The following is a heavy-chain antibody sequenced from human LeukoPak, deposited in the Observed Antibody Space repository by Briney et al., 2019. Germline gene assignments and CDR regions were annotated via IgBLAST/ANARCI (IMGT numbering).Heavy chain of an antibody. Sequence: GGSLRLSCAASGFTFSSYAMSWVRQAPGKGLEWVSAISGSGGSTYYADSVKGRFTISRDNSKNTLYLQMNSLRAEDTAVYYRTLLWFGELLAGRAAFDIWGQGTMVTVSS. CDR3: TLLWFGELLAGRAAFDI. D-gene: IGHD3-10*01. CDR1: GFTFSSYA. CDR2: ISGSGGST. J-gene: IGHJ3*02. V-gene: IGHV3-23*01.